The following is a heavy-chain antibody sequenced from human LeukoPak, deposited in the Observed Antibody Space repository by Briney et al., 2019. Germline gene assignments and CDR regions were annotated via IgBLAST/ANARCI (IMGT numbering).Heavy chain of an antibody. CDR3: AKGRTSSGWFFDY. V-gene: IGHV3-9*01. Sequence: GGSLRLSCAASGFTFSTYAMHWVRQAPGKGLAWVSGISWNSGSIGYADSVKGRFTISRDNAKNSLYLQMSSLRAEDTALYYCAKGRTSSGWFFDYWGQGTLVTVSS. J-gene: IGHJ4*02. CDR1: GFTFSTYA. D-gene: IGHD6-19*01. CDR2: ISWNSGSI.